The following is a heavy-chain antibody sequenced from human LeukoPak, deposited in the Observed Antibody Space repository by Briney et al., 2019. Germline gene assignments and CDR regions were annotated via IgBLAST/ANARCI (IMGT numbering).Heavy chain of an antibody. CDR1: GGSVSDYY. Sequence: SETLSLTCTVSGGSVSDYYRSWIRQSPGKGLEWVGYIYYTGSTSYNPSLRSRVTMSADTSKNQFSLKLTSVTAADTAVHYCARNAIRLGELSDFDYWGQGTLVTVSS. CDR2: IYYTGST. D-gene: IGHD3-16*02. V-gene: IGHV4-59*08. J-gene: IGHJ4*02. CDR3: ARNAIRLGELSDFDY.